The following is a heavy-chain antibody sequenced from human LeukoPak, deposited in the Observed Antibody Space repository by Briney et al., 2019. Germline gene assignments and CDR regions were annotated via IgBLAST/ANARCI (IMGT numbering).Heavy chain of an antibody. J-gene: IGHJ3*02. CDR1: GYTFTGYY. CDR2: INPNSGGT. Sequence: ASVKVSCKASGYTFTGYYMHWVRQAPGQGLEWMGWINPNSGGTNYAQKFQGWVTMTRDTSISTASMELSRLRSDDTAVYYCARICGGDCHRAFDIWGQGTMVTVSS. D-gene: IGHD2-21*02. V-gene: IGHV1-2*04. CDR3: ARICGGDCHRAFDI.